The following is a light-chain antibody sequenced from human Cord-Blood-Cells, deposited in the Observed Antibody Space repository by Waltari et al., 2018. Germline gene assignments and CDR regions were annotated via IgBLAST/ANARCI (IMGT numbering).Light chain of an antibody. J-gene: IGLJ2*01. Sequence: QSALTQPAPVPGSPGQSITISCTGTSSYVGSYNLVSWYQQHPGKAPKLMIYEGSKRPSGVSNRFSGSKSGNTDSLTISGLQAEDEADYYCCSYAGSSNVVFGGGTKLTVL. CDR2: EGS. CDR3: CSYAGSSNVV. CDR1: SSYVGSYNL. V-gene: IGLV2-23*01.